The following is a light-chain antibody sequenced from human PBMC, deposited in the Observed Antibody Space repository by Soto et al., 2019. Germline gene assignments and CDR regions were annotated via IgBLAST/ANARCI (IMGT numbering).Light chain of an antibody. CDR2: KAS. Sequence: DIQMTQSPSTLSASVGERVTITCRASHTISSWLAWYQQKPGKAPKFLISKASSLESGVPSRFSGSGSGTEFTLIISGLQPDDFAIYYCQQYISFPRTFGQGTKVDIK. CDR1: HTISSW. V-gene: IGKV1-5*03. J-gene: IGKJ1*01. CDR3: QQYISFPRT.